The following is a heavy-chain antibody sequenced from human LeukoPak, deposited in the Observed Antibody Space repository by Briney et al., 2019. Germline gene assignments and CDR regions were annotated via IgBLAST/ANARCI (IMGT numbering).Heavy chain of an antibody. CDR2: INPNSGGT. CDR3: ARDRSYYYDSSGLSP. CDR1: GYTFTGYY. Sequence: ASVKVSCKASGYTFTGYYMHWVRQAPGQGLEWRGWINPNSGGTNYAQKFQGRVTMTRDTSISTAYMELSRLRSDDTAVYYCARDRSYYYDSSGLSPWGQGTLVTVSS. J-gene: IGHJ4*02. V-gene: IGHV1-2*02. D-gene: IGHD3-22*01.